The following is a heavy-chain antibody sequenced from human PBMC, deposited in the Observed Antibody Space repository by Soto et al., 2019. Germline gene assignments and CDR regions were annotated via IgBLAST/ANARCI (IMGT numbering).Heavy chain of an antibody. CDR2: IFYFGST. CDR3: ARHSPDFDWLSQFDY. Sequence: SETLSLTCTVSGGSISSYYWSWIRQTPGKGLEWIGYIFYFGSTNYNPSLKSRVTLSIDTSKNQLSLELSSVTAADTAVYYCARHSPDFDWLSQFDYWGQGTLVTVSS. CDR1: GGSISSYY. D-gene: IGHD3-9*01. V-gene: IGHV4-59*08. J-gene: IGHJ4*02.